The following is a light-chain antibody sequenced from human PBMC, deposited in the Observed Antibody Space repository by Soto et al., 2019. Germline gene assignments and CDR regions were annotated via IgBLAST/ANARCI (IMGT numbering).Light chain of an antibody. J-gene: IGKJ1*01. CDR2: GAS. V-gene: IGKV3-15*01. CDR3: QNYHDWRWT. CDR1: QSISSK. Sequence: EIVMTQSPATLSVSPGEGATLSCRASQSISSKLAWYQQKRGQAPRLLIYGASTRATGVPARFSGSGSGTEFTLTISSLQSEDLAVYYCQNYHDWRWTFGQGTKVEIK.